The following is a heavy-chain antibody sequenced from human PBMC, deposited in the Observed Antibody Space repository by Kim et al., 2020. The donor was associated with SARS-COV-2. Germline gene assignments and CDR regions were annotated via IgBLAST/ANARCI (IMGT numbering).Heavy chain of an antibody. Sequence: SVKVSCKASGGTFSSYAISWVRQAPGQGLEWMGRIIPILGIANYAQKFQGRVTITADKSTSTAYMELSSLRSEDTAVYYCARESIAAAPLYYYMDVWGKGTTVTVSS. D-gene: IGHD6-13*01. CDR2: IIPILGIA. CDR3: ARESIAAAPLYYYMDV. J-gene: IGHJ6*03. CDR1: GGTFSSYA. V-gene: IGHV1-69*04.